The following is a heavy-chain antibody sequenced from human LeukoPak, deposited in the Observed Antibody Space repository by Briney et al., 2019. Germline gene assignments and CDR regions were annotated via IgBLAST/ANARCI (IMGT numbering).Heavy chain of an antibody. Sequence: GGSLRLSCAASGFTFSSYGMHWVRQAPGKGLEWVAFIRYDGSNKYYADSVKGRFTISRDNSKNSLYLQMNSLRAEDTALYYCARSVAASRDYWGQGTLVTVSS. D-gene: IGHD2-15*01. J-gene: IGHJ4*02. V-gene: IGHV3-30*02. CDR2: IRYDGSNK. CDR3: ARSVAASRDY. CDR1: GFTFSSYG.